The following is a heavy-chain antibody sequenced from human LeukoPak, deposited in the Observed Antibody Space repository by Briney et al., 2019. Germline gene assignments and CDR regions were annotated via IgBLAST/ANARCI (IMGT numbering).Heavy chain of an antibody. CDR3: ASRDTNDYGDYLFII. CDR2: ISAYNGNT. CDR1: GYTFTGYG. J-gene: IGHJ4*02. V-gene: IGHV1-18*01. D-gene: IGHD4-17*01. Sequence: GASVKVSCKASGYTFTGYGISWVRQAPGQGLEWMGWISAYNGNTNYAQKLQGRVTMTTDTSTSTAYMELRSLRSEDTAVYYCASRDTNDYGDYLFIIWGQGTLVTVSS.